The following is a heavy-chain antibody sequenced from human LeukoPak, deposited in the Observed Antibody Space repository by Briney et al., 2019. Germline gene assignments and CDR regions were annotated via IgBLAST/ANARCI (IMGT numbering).Heavy chain of an antibody. CDR2: TYYRSKWYY. Sequence: SQTLSLTCAISGDSVSSNSVAWNWIRQSPSRGLEWLGRTYYRSKWYYDYAVSVKSRITISPDTSKNQFSLHLNSVTPEDTAVYYCARGNWNAFDIWGQGTMVTVSS. J-gene: IGHJ3*02. CDR3: ARGNWNAFDI. CDR1: GDSVSSNSVA. D-gene: IGHD3-3*01. V-gene: IGHV6-1*01.